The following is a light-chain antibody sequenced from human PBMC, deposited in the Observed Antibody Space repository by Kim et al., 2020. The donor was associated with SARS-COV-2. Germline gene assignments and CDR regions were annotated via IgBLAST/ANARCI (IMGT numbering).Light chain of an antibody. Sequence: SYELTQPPSVSVSPGQTASIACSGDKLGDKYTSWYQQKPGQSPVLVIYQDTTRPSGIPARFSGSSSGNAATLTISGTQAMDEADYYCQAWDSRSVVFGGGTQLTVL. CDR2: QDT. J-gene: IGLJ2*01. CDR3: QAWDSRSVV. CDR1: KLGDKY. V-gene: IGLV3-1*01.